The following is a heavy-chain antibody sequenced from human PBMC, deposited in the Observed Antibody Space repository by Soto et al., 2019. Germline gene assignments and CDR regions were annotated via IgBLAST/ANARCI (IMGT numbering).Heavy chain of an antibody. J-gene: IGHJ4*02. CDR2: IYNDGSTT. CDR3: ARNPSGVDIASTKD. D-gene: IGHD5-12*01. CDR1: GLTFSTQG. V-gene: IGHV3-33*01. Sequence: QVQLVESGGGVVQPGRSLRLSCVASGLTFSTQGMHWLRQAPGKGLEWVGVIYNDGSTTYYADSVKGRFTISRDNSKNTLYLQMNSLRAEDTAVYYCARNPSGVDIASTKDWGQGTLVTVSS.